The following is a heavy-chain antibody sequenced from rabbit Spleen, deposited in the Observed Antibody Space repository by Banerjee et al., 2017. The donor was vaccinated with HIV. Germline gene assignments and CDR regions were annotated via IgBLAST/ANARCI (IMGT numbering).Heavy chain of an antibody. D-gene: IGHD1-1*01. V-gene: IGHV1S45*01. CDR1: GFSFSNKAV. CDR3: ARAGVDGVDYSYFKL. Sequence: QEQLLESGGGLVKPEGSLKLSCTGSGFSFSNKAVMCWVRQAPGKGLEWIACINAITGKAVYASWAKGRFTFSKTSSTTVTLQMTSLTAADTATYFCARAGVDGVDYSYFKLWGQGTLVTVS. CDR2: INAITGKA. J-gene: IGHJ4*01.